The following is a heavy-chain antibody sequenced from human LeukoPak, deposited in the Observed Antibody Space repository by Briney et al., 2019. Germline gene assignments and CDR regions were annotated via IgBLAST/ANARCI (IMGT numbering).Heavy chain of an antibody. J-gene: IGHJ3*02. D-gene: IGHD5-24*01. CDR1: GYTFTNYY. Sequence: ASVKVSCKASGYTFTNYYIHWVRQAPGQGLEWMGLINPGGDNTNYAQNFQGRVTMTRDTSASTVYMELSSLRSEDTAIYYCARLRDGYNDAYDIWGQGTVVTVPS. V-gene: IGHV1-46*01. CDR3: ARLRDGYNDAYDI. CDR2: INPGGDNT.